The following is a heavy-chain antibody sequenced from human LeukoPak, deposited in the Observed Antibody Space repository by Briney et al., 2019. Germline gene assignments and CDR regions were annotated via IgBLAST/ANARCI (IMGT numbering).Heavy chain of an antibody. Sequence: GASVKVSCKASGYTFTGYYMHWVRQAPGQGLEWMGWINPNSGGTNYAQKFQGRVTMTRDTSISTAYMELSRLRSDDTAVYYCARVGDTDEYYYYYYGMDVWGQGTTVTVSS. CDR1: GYTFTGYY. J-gene: IGHJ6*02. V-gene: IGHV1-2*02. D-gene: IGHD2-21*01. CDR3: ARVGDTDEYYYYYYGMDV. CDR2: INPNSGGT.